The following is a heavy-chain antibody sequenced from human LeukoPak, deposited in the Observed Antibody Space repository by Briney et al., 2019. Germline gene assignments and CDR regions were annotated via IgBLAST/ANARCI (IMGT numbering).Heavy chain of an antibody. V-gene: IGHV3-30*02. CDR1: GFTFSSYG. Sequence: GGSLRLSCAASGFTFSSYGMHWVRQAPGKGLEWVAFIRYDGSNKYYADSVKGRFTISRDNSKNTLYLQMNSLRAEDTAVYYCAREFDGSGSYRDPCWFDPWGQGTLVTVSS. CDR2: IRYDGSNK. J-gene: IGHJ5*02. D-gene: IGHD3-10*01. CDR3: AREFDGSGSYRDPCWFDP.